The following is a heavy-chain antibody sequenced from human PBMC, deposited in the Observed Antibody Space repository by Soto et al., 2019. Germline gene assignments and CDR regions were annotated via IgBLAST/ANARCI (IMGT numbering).Heavy chain of an antibody. CDR2: IYPGDSDT. Sequence: PGESLKISCKGSGYSFTSYWIGWVRQMPGKGLEWMGIIYPGDSDTRYSPSFQGQVTISADKSISTAYLQWSSLKASDTAMYYCATRTILAAAVKRYYYCGMDCWGQGTTVTVSS. V-gene: IGHV5-51*01. J-gene: IGHJ6*02. CDR3: ATRTILAAAVKRYYYCGMDC. D-gene: IGHD6-13*01. CDR1: GYSFTSYW.